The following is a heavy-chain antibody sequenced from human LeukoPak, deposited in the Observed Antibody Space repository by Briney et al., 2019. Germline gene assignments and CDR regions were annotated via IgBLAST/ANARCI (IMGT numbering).Heavy chain of an antibody. D-gene: IGHD3-3*01. J-gene: IGHJ6*02. CDR2: ISSNGGST. V-gene: IGHV3-64D*08. CDR3: VKDPSGGPFYDFWSARSPYYGLDV. CDR1: GFTFNKSD. Sequence: GGSLRLSCSTSGFTFNKSDMQWVRQAPGKGLEYVSAISSNGGSTDYAESVKGRFTISRDNSKNNLYLQMTSLRTDDTAVYYCVKDPSGGPFYDFWSARSPYYGLDVWGQGTTVTVSS.